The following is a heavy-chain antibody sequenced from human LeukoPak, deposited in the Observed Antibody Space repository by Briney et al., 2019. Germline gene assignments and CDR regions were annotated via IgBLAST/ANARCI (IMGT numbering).Heavy chain of an antibody. D-gene: IGHD3-9*01. CDR1: GGSISNYF. Sequence: SETLSLTCTVSGGSISNYFWSWIRQPPGKGPEWIGYVYYSGSTNYNPSLKSRVTMSVDTSQNQFSLKLSSVTAADTSVYYCARGGLRYFDWTDFGYYFDYWGQGTLVTVSS. J-gene: IGHJ4*02. CDR3: ARGGLRYFDWTDFGYYFDY. V-gene: IGHV4-59*01. CDR2: VYYSGST.